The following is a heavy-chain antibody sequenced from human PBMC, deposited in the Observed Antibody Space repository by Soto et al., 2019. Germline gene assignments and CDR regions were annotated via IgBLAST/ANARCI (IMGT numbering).Heavy chain of an antibody. V-gene: IGHV1-18*01. J-gene: IGHJ6*03. CDR3: ARDYLSPYDFWSGYDYYSYMDV. CDR1: GYTFTSYG. Sequence: ASVKVSCKASGYTFTSYGISWVRQAPGQGLEWMGWISAYNGNTNYAQKLQGRVTMTTDTSTSTAYMELRSLRSDDTAVYYCARDYLSPYDFWSGYDYYSYMDVWGKGTTVTVSS. D-gene: IGHD3-3*01. CDR2: ISAYNGNT.